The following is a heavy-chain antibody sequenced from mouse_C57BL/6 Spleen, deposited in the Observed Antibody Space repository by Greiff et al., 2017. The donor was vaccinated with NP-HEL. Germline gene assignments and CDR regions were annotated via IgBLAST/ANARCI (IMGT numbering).Heavy chain of an antibody. CDR3: ARKTYYSNFLYAMDY. V-gene: IGHV1-55*01. Sequence: QVQLQQPGAELVKPGASVKMSCKASGYTFTSYWITWVKQRPGQGLEWIGDIYPGSGSTNYNEKFKSKATLTVDTSSSTAYMQLSSLTSEDSAVYYCARKTYYSNFLYAMDYWGQGTSVTVSS. CDR1: GYTFTSYW. CDR2: IYPGSGST. J-gene: IGHJ4*01. D-gene: IGHD2-5*01.